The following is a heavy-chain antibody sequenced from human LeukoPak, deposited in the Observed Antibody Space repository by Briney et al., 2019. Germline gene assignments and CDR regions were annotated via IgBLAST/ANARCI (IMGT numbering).Heavy chain of an antibody. D-gene: IGHD5-24*01. CDR1: GGSFSGYY. CDR2: INHSGST. J-gene: IGHJ5*02. V-gene: IGHV4-34*01. Sequence: PSETLSLTCAVYGGSFSGYYWSWIRQPPGKGLEWIGEINHSGSTNYNPSLKSRVTISVDTSKNQFSLKLSSVTAADTAVYYCARDPQLFEGPWGQGTLVTVSS. CDR3: ARDPQLFEGP.